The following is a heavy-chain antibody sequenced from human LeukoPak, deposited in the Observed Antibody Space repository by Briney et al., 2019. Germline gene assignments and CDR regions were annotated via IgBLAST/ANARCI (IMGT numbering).Heavy chain of an antibody. V-gene: IGHV4-4*07. D-gene: IGHD1-26*01. Sequence: PSETLFLTCTVSGDSISSYYWSWIRQPAGKGLEWIGRIYTSGSTNYNASLKSRVSMSVDTSKNQFSLKLSSVTAADTAVFYCARENSGSYREFDYWGQGTLVTVSS. CDR2: IYTSGST. CDR1: GDSISSYY. J-gene: IGHJ4*02. CDR3: ARENSGSYREFDY.